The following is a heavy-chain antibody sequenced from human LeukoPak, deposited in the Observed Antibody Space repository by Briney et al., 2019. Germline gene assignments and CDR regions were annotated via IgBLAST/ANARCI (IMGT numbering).Heavy chain of an antibody. CDR2: IYISGST. D-gene: IGHD6-19*01. Sequence: PSQSLSPTCTVSAASIRSGSSCWSWLRQPAGKGLEWIGRIYISGSTNYNPSLKSPAPISVGTSKNRFYRMLCPLTAADTAVYYCAREIMFIAVAGTRILNLYYFDYWGQGTLVTVSS. V-gene: IGHV4-61*02. J-gene: IGHJ4*02. CDR3: AREIMFIAVAGTRILNLYYFDY. CDR1: AASIRSGSSC.